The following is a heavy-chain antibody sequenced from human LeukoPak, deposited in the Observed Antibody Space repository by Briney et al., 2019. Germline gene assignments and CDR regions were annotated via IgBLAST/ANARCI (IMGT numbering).Heavy chain of an antibody. Sequence: ASVKVSCKASGYTFTGYYMHWVRQAPGQGLEWMGWINPNSGGTNYAQKFQGRVTMTRDTSISTAYTELNRLRSDDTAVYYCARVPHSSGCLDYWGQGTLVTVSS. CDR3: ARVPHSSGCLDY. J-gene: IGHJ4*02. D-gene: IGHD6-19*01. V-gene: IGHV1-2*02. CDR1: GYTFTGYY. CDR2: INPNSGGT.